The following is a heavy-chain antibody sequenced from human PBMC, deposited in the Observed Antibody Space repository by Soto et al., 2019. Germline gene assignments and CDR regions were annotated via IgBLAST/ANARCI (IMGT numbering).Heavy chain of an antibody. Sequence: EVQLVESGGGLVQPGGSLRLSCAVSGLSVISNYMMWFRQAPGKGLEWVSVMYAGGSTYYADSMKGRFTISSDISKNTLYLQMNNLTAEDTAVYYCARRSSAATLAAFNDFNIWGQGTMVTVSS. CDR1: GLSVISNY. V-gene: IGHV3-66*01. CDR2: MYAGGST. J-gene: IGHJ3*02. CDR3: ARRSSAATLAAFNDFNI. D-gene: IGHD6-25*01.